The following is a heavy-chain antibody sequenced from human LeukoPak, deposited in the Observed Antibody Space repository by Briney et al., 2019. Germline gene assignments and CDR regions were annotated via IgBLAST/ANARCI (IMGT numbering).Heavy chain of an antibody. CDR3: TRVRNSNNWWGPFDI. J-gene: IGHJ3*02. Sequence: ASVKVSCKAFGYTFGTSSITWVRQAPGQRLEWMGWISPNNGNTHYAQGVQGRVTMTTDTSRSTAYKELRSLRSDDTAVYYCTRVRNSNNWWGPFDIWGQGTMVTVSS. D-gene: IGHD1-1*01. V-gene: IGHV1-18*01. CDR2: ISPNNGNT. CDR1: GYTFGTSS.